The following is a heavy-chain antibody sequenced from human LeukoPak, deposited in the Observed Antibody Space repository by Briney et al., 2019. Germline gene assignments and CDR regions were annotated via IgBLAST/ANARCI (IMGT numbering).Heavy chain of an antibody. CDR3: ARTQSEYDSSGYYGTYYYYMDV. CDR2: ISAYNGNT. V-gene: IGHV1-18*01. CDR1: GYTFTSYG. J-gene: IGHJ6*03. Sequence: ASVKVSCKASGYTFTSYGISWVRQAPGQGLEWMGWISAYNGNTNYAQKFQGRVTITADESTSTAYMELSSLRSEDTAVYYCARTQSEYDSSGYYGTYYYYMDVWGKGTTVTVSS. D-gene: IGHD3-22*01.